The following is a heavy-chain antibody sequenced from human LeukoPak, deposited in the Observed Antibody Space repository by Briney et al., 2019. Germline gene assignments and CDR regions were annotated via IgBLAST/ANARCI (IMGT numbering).Heavy chain of an antibody. CDR2: INPNSGGT. D-gene: IGHD2-15*01. V-gene: IGHV1-2*02. J-gene: IGHJ4*02. Sequence: GASVKVSCKASGYTFTGYYMHWVRQAPGQGLEWMGWINPNSGGTNYAQKFQGRVTMTRDTSISTAYMELSRLRSDDTAVYYCARAHPYCSGGSCYSRGKDPYYFDYWGQGTLVTVSS. CDR3: ARAHPYCSGGSCYSRGKDPYYFDY. CDR1: GYTFTGYY.